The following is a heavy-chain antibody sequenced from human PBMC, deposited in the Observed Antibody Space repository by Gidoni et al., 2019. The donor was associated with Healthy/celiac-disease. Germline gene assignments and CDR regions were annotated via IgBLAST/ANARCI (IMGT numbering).Heavy chain of an antibody. CDR2: INSDGRST. CDR1: GFTFSSYW. J-gene: IGHJ6*02. V-gene: IGHV3-74*01. D-gene: IGHD6-19*01. Sequence: EVQLVESGGGLVQPGGSLRLSCAASGFTFSSYWMHWVRQAPGKGLVWVSRINSDGRSTSYADSVKGRFTISRDNAKNTLYLQMNSLRAEDTAVYYCARAHPSSESYYYGMDVWGQGTTVTVSS. CDR3: ARAHPSSESYYYGMDV.